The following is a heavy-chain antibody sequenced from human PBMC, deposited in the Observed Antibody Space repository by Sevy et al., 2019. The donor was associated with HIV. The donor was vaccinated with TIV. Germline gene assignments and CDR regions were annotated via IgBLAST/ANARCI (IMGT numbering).Heavy chain of an antibody. Sequence: GGSQRLSCAASGFSVSSNHMSWVRQAPGKGLDWVSIIYSGGSTLYADSVKGRFTISRDNLKNTVYLQMNSLRAEDTAVYYCARGHRSPGLGMTTGGQGTLVTVSS. D-gene: IGHD1-1*01. J-gene: IGHJ4*02. V-gene: IGHV3-53*01. CDR1: GFSVSSNH. CDR3: ARGHRSPGLGMTT. CDR2: IYSGGST.